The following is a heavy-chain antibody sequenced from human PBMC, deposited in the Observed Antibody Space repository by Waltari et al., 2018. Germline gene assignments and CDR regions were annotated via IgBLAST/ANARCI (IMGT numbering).Heavy chain of an antibody. CDR1: GGTFSSYA. J-gene: IGHJ3*02. CDR3: ARAIASAFDI. V-gene: IGHV1-2*02. D-gene: IGHD2-21*01. CDR2: INPNSGGT. Sequence: QVQLVQSGAEVKKPGSSVKVSCKASGGTFSSYAISWVRQAPGQGLEWMGWINPNSGGTNYAQKFQGRVTMTRDTSISTAYMELSRLRSDDTAVYYCARAIASAFDIWGQGTMVTVSS.